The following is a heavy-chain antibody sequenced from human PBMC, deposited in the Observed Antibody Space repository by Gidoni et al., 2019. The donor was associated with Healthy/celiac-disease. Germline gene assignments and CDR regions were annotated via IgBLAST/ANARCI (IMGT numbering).Heavy chain of an antibody. CDR2: ISSSGSTI. J-gene: IGHJ4*02. V-gene: IGHV3-48*03. D-gene: IGHD6-6*01. CDR3: ARETDGSSFDY. CDR1: GFTFSSYE. Sequence: EVQLVESGGGLVQPGGSLRLSWSASGFTFSSYEMNWVRQAPGKGLEWVSYISSSGSTIYYADSVKGRFTISRDNAKNSLYLQMNSLRAEDTAVYYCARETDGSSFDYWGQGTLVTVSS.